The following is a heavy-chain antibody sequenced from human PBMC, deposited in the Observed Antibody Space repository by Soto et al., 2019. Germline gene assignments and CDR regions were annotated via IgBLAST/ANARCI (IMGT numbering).Heavy chain of an antibody. V-gene: IGHV1-69*13. CDR3: ARPTRYYYDSSGQSAWFDP. CDR1: GYTFTGYY. CDR2: IIPIFGTA. J-gene: IGHJ5*02. D-gene: IGHD3-22*01. Sequence: GASVKVSCKASGYTFTGYYMHWVRQAPGQGLEWMGGIIPIFGTANYAQKFQGRVTITADESTSTAYMELSSLRSEDTAVYYCARPTRYYYDSSGQSAWFDPWGQGTLVTVSS.